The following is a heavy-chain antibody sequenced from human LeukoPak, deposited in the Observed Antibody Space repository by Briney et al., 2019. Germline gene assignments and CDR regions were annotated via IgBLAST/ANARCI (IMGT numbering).Heavy chain of an antibody. CDR3: ARFYYGSGSYYTIDY. Sequence: LETLSLTCTVSGGSIGGDYWTWIRQPPGKGLQYIGYIYHTGATNYNPSLKSRVTMSVDTSKNQFSLKLSSVTAADTAVYYCARFYYGSGSYYTIDYWGQGTLVTVSS. J-gene: IGHJ4*02. CDR1: GGSIGGDY. D-gene: IGHD3-10*01. CDR2: IYHTGAT. V-gene: IGHV4-59*12.